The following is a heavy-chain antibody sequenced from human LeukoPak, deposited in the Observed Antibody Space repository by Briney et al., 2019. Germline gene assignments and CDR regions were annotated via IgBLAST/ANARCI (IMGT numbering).Heavy chain of an antibody. D-gene: IGHD3-3*01. CDR1: GGSFSGYC. J-gene: IGHJ6*02. V-gene: IGHV4-34*01. CDR2: INHSGST. CDR3: ARFLTIFGVVSPYYGMDV. Sequence: SETLSLTCAVYGGSFSGYCWSWIRQPPGKGLEWIGEINHSGSTNYNPSLKSRVTISVDTSKNQFSLKLSSVTAADTAVYYCARFLTIFGVVSPYYGMDVWGQGTTVTVSS.